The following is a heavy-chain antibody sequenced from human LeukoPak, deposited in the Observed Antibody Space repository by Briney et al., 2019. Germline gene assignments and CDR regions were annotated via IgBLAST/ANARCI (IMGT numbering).Heavy chain of an antibody. CDR3: ASTAADYYYYYYYYMDV. D-gene: IGHD6-25*01. CDR2: IYTSGST. CDR1: GGSISSHY. V-gene: IGHV4-4*09. J-gene: IGHJ6*03. Sequence: PSETLSLTCTVSGGSISSHYWSWIRQPPGKGLEWIGYIYTSGSTNYNPSLKSRVTISVDKSKNQFSLKLSSVTAADTAVYYCASTAADYYYYYYYYMDVWGKGTTVTVSS.